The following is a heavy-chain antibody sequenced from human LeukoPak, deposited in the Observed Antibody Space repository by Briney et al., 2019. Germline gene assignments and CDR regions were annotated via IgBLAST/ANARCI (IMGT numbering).Heavy chain of an antibody. CDR2: IYYSGST. D-gene: IGHD3-10*01. J-gene: IGHJ4*02. Sequence: SETLSLTCTVSGGSISSYYWSWIRQPPGKGLEWIGYIYYSGSTNYNPSLKSRVTISVDTSKNQFSLKLNSVTAADTAVYYCARGPELWFGELPFDYWGQGTLVTVSS. CDR1: GGSISSYY. CDR3: ARGPELWFGELPFDY. V-gene: IGHV4-59*01.